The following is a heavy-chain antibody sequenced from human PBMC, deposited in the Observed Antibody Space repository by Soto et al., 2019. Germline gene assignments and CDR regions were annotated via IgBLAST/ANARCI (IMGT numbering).Heavy chain of an antibody. D-gene: IGHD2-2*01. CDR1: GFTFINYA. CDR2: ISGGGDRT. J-gene: IGHJ2*01. V-gene: IGHV3-23*01. CDR3: ARKVLGSTSRPDWWYFDL. Sequence: ESGGGLVQPGGSLRLSCVGSGFTFINYAMNWVRQTPGKGLEWVSTISGGGDRTFDADTVKGRFTISRDNSKNTVNLQMNSLRADDTAVYYCARKVLGSTSRPDWWYFDLWGRGTLGTVSS.